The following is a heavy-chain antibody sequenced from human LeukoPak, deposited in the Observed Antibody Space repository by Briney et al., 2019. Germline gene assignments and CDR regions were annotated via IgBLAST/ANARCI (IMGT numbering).Heavy chain of an antibody. CDR2: INPDSGGT. D-gene: IGHD1-26*01. CDR1: GYTFTGYN. V-gene: IGHV1-2*02. CDR3: ARPHDGGSYSNDAFDI. J-gene: IGHJ3*02. Sequence: ASVKVSFKASGYTFTGYNMHWVRQAPGQGLEWMGWINPDSGGTRYSQKFQGRVTMTRDTSINTVYMELSRLRSDDTAVYYCARPHDGGSYSNDAFDIWGQGTMVTVSS.